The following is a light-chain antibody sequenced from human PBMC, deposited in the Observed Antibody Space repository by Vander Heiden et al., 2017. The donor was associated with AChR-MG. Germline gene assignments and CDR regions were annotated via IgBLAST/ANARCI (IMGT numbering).Light chain of an antibody. Sequence: VLTQTPRSLSVNPGQSASLSCKSSQSLVHSDGSTSLYLFLQKPGQPPQLLISEVFHRFSGVPDRFSGSGSATDFTLKISRVESEDVGFYYCMQSIQLPLTFGGGTKVEIK. V-gene: IGKV2D-29*01. CDR2: EVF. CDR3: MQSIQLPLT. J-gene: IGKJ4*01. CDR1: QSLVHSDGSTS.